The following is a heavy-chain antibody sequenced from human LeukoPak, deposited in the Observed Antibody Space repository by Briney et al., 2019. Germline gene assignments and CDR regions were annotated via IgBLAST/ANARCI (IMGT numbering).Heavy chain of an antibody. V-gene: IGHV4-59*08. CDR2: IYYSGST. J-gene: IGHJ4*02. Sequence: SETLSLTCTVSGGFISSYYWSWIRQPPGKGLEWIGYIYYSGSTNYNPSLKSRVTISVDTSKNQFSLKLSSVTAADTAVYYCARLAKGYCSGGSCYGELTKYYFDYWGQGTLVTVSS. CDR3: ARLAKGYCSGGSCYGELTKYYFDY. CDR1: GGFISSYY. D-gene: IGHD2-15*01.